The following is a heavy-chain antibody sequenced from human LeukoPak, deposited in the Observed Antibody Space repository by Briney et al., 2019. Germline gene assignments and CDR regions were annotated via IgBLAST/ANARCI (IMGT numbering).Heavy chain of an antibody. CDR3: AKSHRFWEWLVSDDY. V-gene: IGHV3-23*01. Sequence: GGSLRLSCAASGFTFSSYAMSWVRQAPGKGLEGVSAISGSGGITYYADSVKGRSTISRDNSKKTLYLQMNSLRAEDTAVYYCAKSHRFWEWLVSDDYWGQGTLVTVSS. J-gene: IGHJ4*02. D-gene: IGHD6-19*01. CDR2: ISGSGGIT. CDR1: GFTFSSYA.